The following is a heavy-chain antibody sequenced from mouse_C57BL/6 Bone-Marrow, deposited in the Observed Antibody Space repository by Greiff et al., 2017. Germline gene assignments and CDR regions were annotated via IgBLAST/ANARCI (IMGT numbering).Heavy chain of an antibody. D-gene: IGHD1-1*01. CDR3: ARSRDYGSSYDAMDY. Sequence: QVQLQQPGAELVKPGASVKLSCKASGYTFTSYWMQWVKQRPGQGLEWIGEIDPSDSYTNYNQKFKGKATLTVDTSSSTAYMQLSSLTSEDSAVYYCARSRDYGSSYDAMDYWGQGTSVTVSS. V-gene: IGHV1-50*01. CDR2: IDPSDSYT. J-gene: IGHJ4*01. CDR1: GYTFTSYW.